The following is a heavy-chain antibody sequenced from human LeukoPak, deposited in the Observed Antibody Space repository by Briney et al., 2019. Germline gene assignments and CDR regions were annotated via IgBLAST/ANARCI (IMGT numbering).Heavy chain of an antibody. J-gene: IGHJ4*02. CDR3: AKSRYTGSNTNDY. D-gene: IGHD2-2*02. Sequence: GGSLRLSCAASGFTFSSYEMNWVRQAPGKGLEWVSYISSSGSTIYYADSVKGRFTISRDNSKNTLFLQMNSLRAEDTAVYYCAKSRYTGSNTNDYWGQGTLVTVSS. CDR2: ISSSGSTI. V-gene: IGHV3-48*03. CDR1: GFTFSSYE.